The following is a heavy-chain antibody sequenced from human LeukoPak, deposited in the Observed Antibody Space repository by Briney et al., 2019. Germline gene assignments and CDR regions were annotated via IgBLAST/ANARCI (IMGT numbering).Heavy chain of an antibody. Sequence: ASVKVSCKTSGYTFTGYFIHWVRQAPGQGLEWMGWINPDSGGTNFAQKFQGRVTVSRDTSISTAYMELSRLRSDDTAVYYCAKESRGWCFDYWGQGTLVTVSS. D-gene: IGHD6-19*01. CDR1: GYTFTGYF. V-gene: IGHV1-2*02. CDR2: INPDSGGT. CDR3: AKESRGWCFDY. J-gene: IGHJ4*02.